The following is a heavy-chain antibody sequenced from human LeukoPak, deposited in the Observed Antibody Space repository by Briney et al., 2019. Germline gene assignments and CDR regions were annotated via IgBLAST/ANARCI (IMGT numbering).Heavy chain of an antibody. V-gene: IGHV3-30*02. J-gene: IGHJ4*02. CDR1: GFTFSSYG. Sequence: SGGSLRLSCAASGFTFSSYGMHWVRQAPGEGLEWVAFIRYDGSNKYYADSVKGRFTISRDNSKNTLYLQMNSLRAEDTAVYYCAKDCEEGSGGSCYVAWGQGTLVTVSS. CDR3: AKDCEEGSGGSCYVA. CDR2: IRYDGSNK. D-gene: IGHD2-15*01.